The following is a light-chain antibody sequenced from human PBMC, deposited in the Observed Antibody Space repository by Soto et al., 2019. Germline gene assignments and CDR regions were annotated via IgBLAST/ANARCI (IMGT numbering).Light chain of an antibody. CDR1: QSVSSN. V-gene: IGKV3-15*01. CDR3: QQYNNWPLWT. J-gene: IGKJ1*01. Sequence: ERVMTQSPATLSVSPGEKVTLSFSASQSVSSNLAWYQQKPGQAPRLLIYGASTRATGIPARFSGSGSGTEFTLTISSLQSEDFAVYYCQQYNNWPLWTFGQGTKVDIK. CDR2: GAS.